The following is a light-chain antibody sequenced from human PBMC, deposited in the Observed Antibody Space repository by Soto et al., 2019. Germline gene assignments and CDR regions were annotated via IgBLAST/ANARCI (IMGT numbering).Light chain of an antibody. CDR2: LGS. CDR1: QSLLSSNGNNY. Sequence: DIVLTQSPLSLPVTPGEPASISCRSSQSLLSSNGNNYLDWYLQKPGQSPQVLIYLGSNRASGVPDRFSGSGSGTDFTLKISRVEAKDVGVYYCMQGLTTPLTFGGGTKVEIK. CDR3: MQGLTTPLT. V-gene: IGKV2-28*01. J-gene: IGKJ4*01.